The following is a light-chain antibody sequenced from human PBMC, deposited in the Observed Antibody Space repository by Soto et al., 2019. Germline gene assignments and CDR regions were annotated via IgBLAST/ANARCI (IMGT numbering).Light chain of an antibody. J-gene: IGLJ2*01. V-gene: IGLV2-23*01. CDR3: CSYAGSSPHVV. CDR2: EGS. CDR1: SSDVGSYNL. Sequence: QSALTQPASVSGSPGQSITISCTGTSSDVGSYNLVSWYQQHPGKAPKLMIYEGSKRPSGVSNRFSGSKSGNTASLTISGLQAEDEADYYCCSYAGSSPHVVFGGGTKVTAL.